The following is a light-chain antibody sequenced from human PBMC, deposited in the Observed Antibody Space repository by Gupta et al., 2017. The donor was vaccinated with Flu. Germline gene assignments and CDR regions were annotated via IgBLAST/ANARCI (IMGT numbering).Light chain of an antibody. CDR2: SNN. CDR1: SSNIGSNT. V-gene: IGLV1-44*01. CDR3: AAWDDSLNGHWV. Sequence: QSVLTQPPSASGTPGQRVTTSCSGSSSNIGSNTVNWYQQLPGTAPKLLIYSNNQRPSGVPDRCSASKSCTSASLAISGLQSEDEADYYCAAWDDSLNGHWVFGGGTKLTVL. J-gene: IGLJ3*02.